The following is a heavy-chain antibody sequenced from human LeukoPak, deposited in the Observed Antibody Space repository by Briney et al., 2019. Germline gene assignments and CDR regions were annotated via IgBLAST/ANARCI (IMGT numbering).Heavy chain of an antibody. CDR2: IIPIFGTA. CDR3: ARDQGDSSAPAFDI. D-gene: IGHD3-22*01. CDR1: GYTFTSYG. Sequence: GASVKVSCKASGYTFTSYGISWVRQAPGQGLEWMGGIIPIFGTANYAQKFQGRVTITADESTSTAYMELSSLRSEDTAMYYCARDQGDSSAPAFDIWGQGTMVTVSS. V-gene: IGHV1-69*13. J-gene: IGHJ3*02.